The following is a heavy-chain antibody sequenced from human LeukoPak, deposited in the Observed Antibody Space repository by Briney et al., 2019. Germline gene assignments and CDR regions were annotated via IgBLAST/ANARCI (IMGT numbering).Heavy chain of an antibody. J-gene: IGHJ3*02. CDR2: IYTSGST. CDR3: AKSNGYDLVDI. CDR1: GGSISSGSYY. D-gene: IGHD3/OR15-3a*01. V-gene: IGHV4-61*02. Sequence: PSETLSLTCTVSGGSISSGSYYWSWIRQPAGKGLEWIGRIYTSGSTNYNPSLKSRVTISVDTSRNQFSLKLNSVTAADTAVYYCAKSNGYDLVDIWGQGTMVTVSS.